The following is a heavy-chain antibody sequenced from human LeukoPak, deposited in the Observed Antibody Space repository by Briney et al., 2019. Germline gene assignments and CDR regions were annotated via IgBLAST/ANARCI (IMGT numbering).Heavy chain of an antibody. D-gene: IGHD1-26*01. CDR2: INHSGST. Sequence: SETLSLTCAVYGGSFSGYYWSWIRQPPGKGLEWIGEINHSGSTYYNPSLKSRVTISVDTSKNQFSLKLSSVTAADTAVYYCARQWELGWFDPWGQGTLVTVSS. CDR1: GGSFSGYY. J-gene: IGHJ5*02. V-gene: IGHV4-34*01. CDR3: ARQWELGWFDP.